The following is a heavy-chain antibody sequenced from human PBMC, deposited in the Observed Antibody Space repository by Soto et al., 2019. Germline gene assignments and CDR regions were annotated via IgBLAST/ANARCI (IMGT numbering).Heavy chain of an antibody. V-gene: IGHV3-30*18. D-gene: IGHD1-26*01. Sequence: QVQLVESGGGVVQPGRSLRLSCAASGFTFSSYGMHWVRQAPGKGLEWVAVISYDGSNKYYADSVKGRSTISRDNSKNTLYRQMNSLSAEDTAVYYCANERAWDSYYYYDMDVWGQGTTVTVSS. J-gene: IGHJ6*02. CDR3: ANERAWDSYYYYDMDV. CDR2: ISYDGSNK. CDR1: GFTFSSYG.